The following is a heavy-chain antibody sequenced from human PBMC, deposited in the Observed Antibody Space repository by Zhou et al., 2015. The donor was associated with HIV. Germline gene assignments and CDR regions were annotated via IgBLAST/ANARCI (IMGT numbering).Heavy chain of an antibody. CDR2: IIPIFGTA. D-gene: IGHD2-2*01. Sequence: QVQLVQSGAEVKKPGSSVKVSCKASGGTFGTYGLTWVRQAPGQGLEWMGGIIPIFGTANYAQKFQGRVTITADESTSTAYMELSSLRSEDTAVYYCARARPIPYCSSTSCHRDYYYYGMDVWGQGTTVTVS. V-gene: IGHV1-69*01. CDR3: ARARPIPYCSSTSCHRDYYYYGMDV. CDR1: GGTFGTYG. J-gene: IGHJ6*02.